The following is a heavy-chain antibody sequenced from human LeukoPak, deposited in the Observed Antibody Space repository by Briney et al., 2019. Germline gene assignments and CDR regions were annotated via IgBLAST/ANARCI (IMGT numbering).Heavy chain of an antibody. CDR1: GYTFTSYY. Sequence: ASVKVSCKASGYTFTSYYMHLVRQAPGQGLEWMGIINPSGGSTSYAQKFQGRVTMTRDTSTSTVYMELSSLRSEDTAVYYCAREALYYDFWSGYYGGDYWFDPWGQGTLVTVSS. CDR3: AREALYYDFWSGYYGGDYWFDP. CDR2: INPSGGST. V-gene: IGHV1-46*01. D-gene: IGHD3-3*01. J-gene: IGHJ5*02.